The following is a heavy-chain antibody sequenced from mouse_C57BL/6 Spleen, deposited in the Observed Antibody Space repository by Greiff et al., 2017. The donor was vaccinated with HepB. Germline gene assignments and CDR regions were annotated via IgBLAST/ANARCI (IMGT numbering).Heavy chain of an antibody. J-gene: IGHJ1*03. D-gene: IGHD1-1*01. CDR1: GYTFTSYW. CDR3: ATSYYGSSYVGWYFDV. V-gene: IGHV1-55*01. Sequence: VRLQQPGAELVKPGASVKMSCKASGYTFTSYWITWVKQRPGQGLEWIGDIYPGSGSTNYNEKFKSKATLTVDTSSSTAYMQLSSLTSEDSAVYYCATSYYGSSYVGWYFDVWGTGTTVTVSS. CDR2: IYPGSGST.